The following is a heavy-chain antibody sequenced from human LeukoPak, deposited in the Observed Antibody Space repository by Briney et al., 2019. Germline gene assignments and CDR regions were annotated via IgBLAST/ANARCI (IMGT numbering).Heavy chain of an antibody. CDR2: INPNSGGT. D-gene: IGHD6-19*01. Sequence: ASVKVSCKASGYTFIGYYMHWVREAPGQGLQWMGWINPNSGGTTYAQKFQGRVTMTRDTSISTAYMELSRLRSDDTAVYYCARSEQFPYYMDVWGKGTTVTVSS. CDR1: GYTFIGYY. V-gene: IGHV1-2*02. CDR3: ARSEQFPYYMDV. J-gene: IGHJ6*03.